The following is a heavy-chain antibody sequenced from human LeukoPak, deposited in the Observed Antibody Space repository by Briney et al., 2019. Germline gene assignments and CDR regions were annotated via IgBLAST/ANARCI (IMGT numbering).Heavy chain of an antibody. J-gene: IGHJ6*03. Sequence: SETLSLTCTVSGGSISSYYWSWIRQPAGKGLEWIGRIYPSGNTNYNPSLKSRVTMSVDTSKNQFSLKLSSVTAVDTAVYYCARDHHEDYYYYYMDVWGKGTTVTISS. V-gene: IGHV4-4*07. CDR2: IYPSGNT. CDR1: GGSISSYY. CDR3: ARDHHEDYYYYYMDV.